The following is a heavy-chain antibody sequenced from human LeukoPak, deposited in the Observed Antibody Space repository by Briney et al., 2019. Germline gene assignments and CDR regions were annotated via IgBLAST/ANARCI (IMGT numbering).Heavy chain of an antibody. J-gene: IGHJ3*02. V-gene: IGHV4-28*01. CDR2: IYHSGTT. D-gene: IGHD3-22*01. Sequence: SDTLSLTCAVSGYSITSSSWWGWIRQPPGKGLEWIGYIYHSGTTYYNPSLKSRVTISVDTSKNQFSLKLSSVTAADTAVYYCARHYYDSSGFPDQIDAFDIWGQGTMVTVSS. CDR1: GYSITSSSW. CDR3: ARHYYDSSGFPDQIDAFDI.